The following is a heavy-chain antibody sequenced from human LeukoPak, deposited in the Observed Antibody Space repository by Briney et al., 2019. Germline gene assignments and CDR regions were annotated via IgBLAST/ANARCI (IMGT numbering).Heavy chain of an antibody. V-gene: IGHV4-30-2*01. D-gene: IGHD3-9*01. CDR3: ARVDILTGSPFDY. Sequence: PSQTLSLTCAVSGGSISSGGYSWSWIRQPPGKGLECIGYIYHSGSTYYNPSLKSRVTISVDRSKNQFSLKLSSVTAADTAVYYCARVDILTGSPFDYWGQGTLATVSS. J-gene: IGHJ4*02. CDR1: GGSISSGGYS. CDR2: IYHSGST.